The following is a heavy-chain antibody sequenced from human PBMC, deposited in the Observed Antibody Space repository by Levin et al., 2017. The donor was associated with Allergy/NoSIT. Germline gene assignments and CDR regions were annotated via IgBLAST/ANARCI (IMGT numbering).Heavy chain of an antibody. CDR3: ARGGGSSGYPEN. V-gene: IGHV1-2*02. Sequence: PGESLKISCKASGYTFSDYYMHWVRQAPGQGLEWMGWINPKSGGTTYAQKFQGRVTVTRDTSISTAYMDLSRLTSDDTAVYYCARGGGSSGYPENWGQGTLVTVSS. CDR2: INPKSGGT. D-gene: IGHD3-22*01. CDR1: GYTFSDYY. J-gene: IGHJ4*02.